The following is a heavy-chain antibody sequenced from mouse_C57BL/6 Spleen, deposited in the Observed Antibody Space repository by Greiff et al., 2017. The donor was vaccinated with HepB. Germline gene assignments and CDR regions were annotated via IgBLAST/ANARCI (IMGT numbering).Heavy chain of an antibody. CDR1: GYTFTSYG. Sequence: VQLQESGAELARPGASVKLSCKASGYTFTSYGISWVKQRTGQGLEWIGEIYPRSGNTYYNEKFKGKATLTADKSSSTAYMELRSLTSEDSAVYFCARGGYDGSDYAMDYWGQGTSVTVSS. CDR3: ARGGYDGSDYAMDY. D-gene: IGHD2-2*01. J-gene: IGHJ4*01. V-gene: IGHV1-81*01. CDR2: IYPRSGNT.